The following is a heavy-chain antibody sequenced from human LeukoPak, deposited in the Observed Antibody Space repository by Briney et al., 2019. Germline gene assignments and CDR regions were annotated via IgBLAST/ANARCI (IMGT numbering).Heavy chain of an antibody. CDR1: GYTFITYG. CDR2: ISAYNGNI. Sequence: ASVKVSCKASGYTFITYGLSWMRQAPGQGLEWMGWISAYNGNINYAQKLQGRVTMTTDTSTSTAYMGLRSLRSDDTAVYYCARTTTILGVVYYFDSWGQGTLVTVSS. CDR3: ARTTTILGVVYYFDS. D-gene: IGHD3-3*01. V-gene: IGHV1-18*01. J-gene: IGHJ4*02.